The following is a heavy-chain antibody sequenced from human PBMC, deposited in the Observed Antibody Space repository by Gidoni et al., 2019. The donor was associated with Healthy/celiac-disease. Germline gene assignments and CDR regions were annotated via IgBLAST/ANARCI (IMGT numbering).Heavy chain of an antibody. CDR1: GFTYSSSG. J-gene: IGHJ3*02. CDR2: ISYDGSNK. Sequence: QVQLAESGVGVVQRGRSLRLSRAASGFTYSSSGLHWVRQAPGRGLEWVAVISYDGSNKYYADSVKGRFPISRDNSKNTLYLQMNSLRAEDTAVYYCAKVEGGYYDSSGYYYGAFDIWGQGTMVTVSS. CDR3: AKVEGGYYDSSGYYYGAFDI. V-gene: IGHV3-30*18. D-gene: IGHD3-22*01.